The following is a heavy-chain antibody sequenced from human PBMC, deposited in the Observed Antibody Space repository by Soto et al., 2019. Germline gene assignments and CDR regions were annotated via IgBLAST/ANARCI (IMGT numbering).Heavy chain of an antibody. D-gene: IGHD2-15*01. J-gene: IGHJ6*02. CDR1: GGSFSGYY. CDR2: INHSGST. CDR3: ARAFYFDCSGGSCYNYYYGMDV. Sequence: PSETLSLTCAVYGGSFSGYYWGWLRQPPGKGLEWIGEINHSGSTNYNPALKSRVTISVDTSKNQFSLKLSSVTAADTAVYYCARAFYFDCSGGSCYNYYYGMDVWGQGTKAT. V-gene: IGHV4-34*01.